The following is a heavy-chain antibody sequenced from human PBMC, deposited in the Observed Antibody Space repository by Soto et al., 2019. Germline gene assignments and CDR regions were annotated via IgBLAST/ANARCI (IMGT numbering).Heavy chain of an antibody. D-gene: IGHD5-12*01. CDR1: GGSFSSFG. V-gene: IGHV1-69*13. J-gene: IGHJ1*01. CDR2: IIPVSGRP. Sequence: SVKVSCKASGGSFSSFGISWVRQAPGQGLEWMGGIIPVSGRPNYAQRFRGRLTITADESTNTVYLELIDLRSEDTAVYYCAREGSGYNLWGQGTQVTVSS. CDR3: AREGSGYNL.